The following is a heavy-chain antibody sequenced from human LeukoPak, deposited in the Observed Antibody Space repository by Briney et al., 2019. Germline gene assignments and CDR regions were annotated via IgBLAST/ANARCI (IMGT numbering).Heavy chain of an antibody. Sequence: PGGSLRLSCAASGFTFSSYGMHWVRQAPGKGLEWVAFIRYDGSNKYYADSVKGRFTISRDNSKNTLYLQMNSLRAEDTAVYYCAKDRPGIGFGVVTQPGGYWGQGTLVTVPS. V-gene: IGHV3-30*02. J-gene: IGHJ4*02. D-gene: IGHD3-3*01. CDR2: IRYDGSNK. CDR3: AKDRPGIGFGVVTQPGGY. CDR1: GFTFSSYG.